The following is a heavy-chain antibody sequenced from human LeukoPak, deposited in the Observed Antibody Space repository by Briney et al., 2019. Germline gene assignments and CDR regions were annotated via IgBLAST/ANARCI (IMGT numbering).Heavy chain of an antibody. D-gene: IGHD6-13*01. CDR3: AKVKAAAGGIDY. V-gene: IGHV3-30*18. Sequence: GGSLRLSCAASGFTFSSYGMHWVRQAPGKGLEWVAVISYDGSNKYYADSVKGRFTISRDNSKNTLHLQMNSLRAEDTAVYYCAKVKAAAGGIDYWGQGTLVTVSS. J-gene: IGHJ4*02. CDR2: ISYDGSNK. CDR1: GFTFSSYG.